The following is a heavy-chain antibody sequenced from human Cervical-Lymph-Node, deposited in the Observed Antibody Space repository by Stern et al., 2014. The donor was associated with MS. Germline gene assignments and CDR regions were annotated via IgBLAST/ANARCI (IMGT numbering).Heavy chain of an antibody. J-gene: IGHJ4*02. D-gene: IGHD6-19*01. V-gene: IGHV3-21*01. CDR2: ISSSSSYI. CDR3: ARDGSIAVAGTGIDY. Sequence: VQLVESGGGLVKPGGSLRLSCAASGFTFSSYSMNWVRQAPGKGLEWVSSISSSSSYIYYADSVKGRFTISRDNAKNSLYLQMNSLRAEDTAVYYCARDGSIAVAGTGIDYWGQGTLVTVSS. CDR1: GFTFSSYS.